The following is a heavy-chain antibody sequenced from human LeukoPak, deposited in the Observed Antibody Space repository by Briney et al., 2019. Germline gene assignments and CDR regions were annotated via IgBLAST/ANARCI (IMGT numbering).Heavy chain of an antibody. D-gene: IGHD3-3*01. CDR1: GGSISSSSYY. V-gene: IGHV4-39*01. Sequence: SETLSLTCTVSGGSISSSSYYWGWIRRPPGKGLEWIGSIYYSGSTYYNPSLKSRVTISVDTSKNQFSLKLSSVTAADTAVYYCARCGYYDFWSGYNPATFDYWGQGTLVTVSS. CDR2: IYYSGST. J-gene: IGHJ4*02. CDR3: ARCGYYDFWSGYNPATFDY.